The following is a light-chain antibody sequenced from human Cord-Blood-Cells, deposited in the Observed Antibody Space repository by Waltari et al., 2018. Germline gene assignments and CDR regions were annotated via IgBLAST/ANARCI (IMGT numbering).Light chain of an antibody. CDR1: QSVSSN. Sequence: EIVMTQSPATLSVSPGERATLSCRASQSVSSNLAWYQQKPGQAPRLLIYGASTRATGILARFSGSGSGTEFTLTISSLQSEDFAVYYCQQYNNWPPTYTFGQGTKLEIK. V-gene: IGKV3-15*01. CDR3: QQYNNWPPTYT. J-gene: IGKJ2*01. CDR2: GAS.